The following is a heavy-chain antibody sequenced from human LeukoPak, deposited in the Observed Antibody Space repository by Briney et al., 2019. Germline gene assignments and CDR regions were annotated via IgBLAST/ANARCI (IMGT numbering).Heavy chain of an antibody. J-gene: IGHJ4*02. CDR1: GYTFISYG. CDR3: ARGEVGGGYGIAFDY. D-gene: IGHD1-26*01. CDR2: ISAYNGNT. V-gene: IGHV1-18*01. Sequence: GASVKVSCKASGYTFISYGISWVRQAPGQGLEWMGWISAYNGNTNYAQKFQGRVTMTTDTSTSTAYMELRSLRSDDTAVYYCARGEVGGGYGIAFDYWGQGTLVTVSS.